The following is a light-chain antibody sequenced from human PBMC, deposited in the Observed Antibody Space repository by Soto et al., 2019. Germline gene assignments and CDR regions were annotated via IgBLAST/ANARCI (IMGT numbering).Light chain of an antibody. CDR1: SSDVGGYNY. CDR3: CSYAGSYTFPYV. J-gene: IGLJ1*01. V-gene: IGLV2-11*01. CDR2: DVS. Sequence: QSVLTQPRSVSGSPGQSVTISCTGTSSDVGGYNYVSWYQQHPGKAPKLMIYDVSKRPSGVPDRFSGSKSDNTASLTISGLQAEDEADYYCCSYAGSYTFPYVFGTGTKVTVL.